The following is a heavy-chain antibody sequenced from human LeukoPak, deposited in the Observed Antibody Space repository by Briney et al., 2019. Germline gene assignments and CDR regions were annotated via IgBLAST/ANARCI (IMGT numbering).Heavy chain of an antibody. D-gene: IGHD3-22*01. CDR1: GVSISSNLW. Sequence: PSETLSLTCAVSGVSISSNLWWTWVRQPPGKGLEWIAEIHHSGSINYNPSLKSRVTISVDTSKNQFSLKLSSVTAADTAVYYCARLGPPLTPSGYFGYWGQGTLVTVSS. CDR2: IHHSGSI. V-gene: IGHV4-4*02. CDR3: ARLGPPLTPSGYFGY. J-gene: IGHJ4*02.